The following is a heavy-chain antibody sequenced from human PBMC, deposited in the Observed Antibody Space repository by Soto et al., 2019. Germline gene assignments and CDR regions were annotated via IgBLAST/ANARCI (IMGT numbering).Heavy chain of an antibody. CDR1: GFTFSSYG. D-gene: IGHD3-3*01. CDR3: AKGKRFLEWFRYYFDY. Sequence: XGSLRLSFEASGFTFSSYGRHWVRQAPGKGLEWVAVISYDGSNKYYADSVKGRFTISRDNSKNTLYLQMNSLRAEDTAVYYCAKGKRFLEWFRYYFDYWGQGTLVTVSS. J-gene: IGHJ4*02. CDR2: ISYDGSNK. V-gene: IGHV3-30*18.